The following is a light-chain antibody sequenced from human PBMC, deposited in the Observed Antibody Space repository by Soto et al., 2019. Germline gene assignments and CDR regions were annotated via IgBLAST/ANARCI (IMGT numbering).Light chain of an antibody. CDR1: QGIRRY. V-gene: IGKV1-9*01. CDR3: QQLNSYPLT. Sequence: IHLTKSPSSLSASVGDRVTITCRASQGIRRYLAWYPQKPGKAPKLLIYAASTLQSGVPSRFSGSGSGTDFTLTISSLQPEDFATYYCQQLNSYPLTFGGGTKV. CDR2: AAS. J-gene: IGKJ4*01.